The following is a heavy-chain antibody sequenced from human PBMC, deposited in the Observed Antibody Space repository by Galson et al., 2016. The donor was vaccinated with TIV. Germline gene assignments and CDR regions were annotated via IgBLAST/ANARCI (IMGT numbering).Heavy chain of an antibody. V-gene: IGHV3-48*04. CDR1: GLTFSRES. Sequence: LRLSCAASGLTFSRESMNWVRQAPGKGLEWVSYISSGSSTIYYADSVKGRFTISRDNAKNSLYLQMNSLRSEDTAVYYCARDGYRFGNYFDFWGQGTLVTVSS. CDR3: ARDGYRFGNYFDF. D-gene: IGHD5-12*01. J-gene: IGHJ4*02. CDR2: ISSGSSTI.